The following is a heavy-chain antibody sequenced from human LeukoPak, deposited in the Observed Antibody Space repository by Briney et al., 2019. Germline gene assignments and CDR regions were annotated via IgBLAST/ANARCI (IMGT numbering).Heavy chain of an antibody. J-gene: IGHJ6*03. CDR2: ISGSGCST. CDR3: AKAAVLRYFDWLRLNYYYYMDV. V-gene: IGHV3-23*01. Sequence: PGGSLRLSCAASGFTFSSYAMSWVRQAPGKGLEWVSAISGSGCSTYYTDSVKGRFTISRDISKNTLYVQMNSLRAEDTAVYYCAKAAVLRYFDWLRLNYYYYMDVWGKGTTVTISS. D-gene: IGHD3-9*01. CDR1: GFTFSSYA.